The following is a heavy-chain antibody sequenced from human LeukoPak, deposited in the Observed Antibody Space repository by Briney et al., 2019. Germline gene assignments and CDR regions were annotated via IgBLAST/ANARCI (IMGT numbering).Heavy chain of an antibody. V-gene: IGHV1-2*02. CDR3: AREPYCSGGSCYFDY. Sequence: GASVKVSCKASGYTFTVYYMHWVRQAPGQGLEWMGWINPNSGGTNYAQKFQGRVTMTRDTSISTAYMELSRLRSDDTAVYYCAREPYCSGGSCYFDYWGQGTLVTVSS. J-gene: IGHJ4*02. CDR1: GYTFTVYY. D-gene: IGHD2-15*01. CDR2: INPNSGGT.